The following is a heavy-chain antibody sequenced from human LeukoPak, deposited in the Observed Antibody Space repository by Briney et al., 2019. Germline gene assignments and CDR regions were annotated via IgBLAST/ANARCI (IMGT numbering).Heavy chain of an antibody. J-gene: IGHJ6*03. CDR1: GGSISSSSYY. V-gene: IGHV4-61*02. CDR2: IYTSGST. D-gene: IGHD1-1*01. CDR3: ARVNRYTTPFTRDGYMDV. Sequence: SETLSLTCTVSGGSISSSSYYWSWIRQPAGKGLEWIGRIYTSGSTNYNPSLKSRVTMSVDTSKNQFSLKLCSVTAADTAVYYCARVNRYTTPFTRDGYMDVWGKGTTVTVSS.